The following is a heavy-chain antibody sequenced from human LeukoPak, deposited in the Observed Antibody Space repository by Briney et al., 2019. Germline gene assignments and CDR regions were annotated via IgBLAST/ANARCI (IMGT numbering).Heavy chain of an antibody. J-gene: IGHJ4*02. Sequence: SETLSLTCTVSGGSISSSYSYWGWIRQPPGKGLEWIGYIYYSGSTNYNPSLKSRVTISVDTSKNQFSLKLSSVTAADTAVYYCARHGEGGIAVAFDYWGQGTLVTVSS. CDR3: ARHGEGGIAVAFDY. CDR1: GGSISSSYSY. V-gene: IGHV4-61*05. D-gene: IGHD6-19*01. CDR2: IYYSGST.